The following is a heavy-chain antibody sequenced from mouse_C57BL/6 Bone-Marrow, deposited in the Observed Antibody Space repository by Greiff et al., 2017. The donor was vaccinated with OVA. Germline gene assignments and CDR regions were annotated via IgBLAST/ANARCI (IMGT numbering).Heavy chain of an antibody. CDR3: TTVWDDAMDY. J-gene: IGHJ4*01. V-gene: IGHV14-1*01. D-gene: IGHD4-1*01. CDR2: IDPEDGDT. Sequence: VQLQQSGAELVRPGASVKLSCTASGFNIKDYYMHWVKQRPEQGLEWIGRIDPEDGDTESAPKFQGKATMTADTATNTSYLQLSSLTSEDTAVYYCTTVWDDAMDYWGQGTSVTVSS. CDR1: GFNIKDYY.